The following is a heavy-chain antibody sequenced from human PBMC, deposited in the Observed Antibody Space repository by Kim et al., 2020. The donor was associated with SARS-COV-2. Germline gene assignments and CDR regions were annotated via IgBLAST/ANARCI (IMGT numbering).Heavy chain of an antibody. V-gene: IGHV3-30*03. J-gene: IGHJ4*02. CDR3: ATQGSGSLDD. CDR2: ISYDGSAE. CDR1: GFTFKNFG. D-gene: IGHD1-26*01. Sequence: GGSLRLSCAASGFTFKNFGMNWVRQAPGKGLEWLAVISYDGSAEHYLDSVKGRFTVSRDNSKNTLYLQMNRLRLEDTGVYYCATQGSGSLDDWGQGTLLTVAS.